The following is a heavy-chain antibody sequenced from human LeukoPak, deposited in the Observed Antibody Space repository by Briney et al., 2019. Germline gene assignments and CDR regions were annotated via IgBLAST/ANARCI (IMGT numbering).Heavy chain of an antibody. CDR1: GGSFSGYY. J-gene: IGHJ4*02. CDR2: INHSGGT. D-gene: IGHD3-22*01. CDR3: ARSGNYYDSSGYYFDY. Sequence: SETLSLTCAVYGGSFSGYYWSWIRQPPGKGLEWIGEINHSGGTNYNPSLKSRVTISVDTSKNQFSLKLSSVTAADTAVYYCARSGNYYDSSGYYFDYWGQGTLVTVSS. V-gene: IGHV4-34*01.